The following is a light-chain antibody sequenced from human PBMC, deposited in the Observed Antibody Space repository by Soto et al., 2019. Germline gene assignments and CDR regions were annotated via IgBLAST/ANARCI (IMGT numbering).Light chain of an antibody. CDR2: LAT. J-gene: IGKJ1*01. CDR1: QGISNN. Sequence: DIQMTQSPSSLSASVGDRVTITCRASQGISNNLAWFQQKPGKVPKLLIYLATTLQSGVPSRFSGSGSGTXXXLTISSLQPEDXATYYCQKYNSAPWTFGQGTRVEI. CDR3: QKYNSAPWT. V-gene: IGKV1-27*01.